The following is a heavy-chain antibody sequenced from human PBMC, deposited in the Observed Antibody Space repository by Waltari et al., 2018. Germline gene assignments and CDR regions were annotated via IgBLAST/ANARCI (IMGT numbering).Heavy chain of an antibody. Sequence: VQLTESGPGLVKHSGTLSLTCTVHGGSISSYYLSWIRQPSGKGLECIWYIYYIVITNYNPSLKSRVTISLDTSKNQFSLKLISVTAADTAVYYCARGSYSSGWIFDYWGQGTLVTVSS. CDR2: IYYIVIT. D-gene: IGHD6-19*01. CDR1: GGSISSYY. J-gene: IGHJ4*02. CDR3: ARGSYSSGWIFDY. V-gene: IGHV4-59*01.